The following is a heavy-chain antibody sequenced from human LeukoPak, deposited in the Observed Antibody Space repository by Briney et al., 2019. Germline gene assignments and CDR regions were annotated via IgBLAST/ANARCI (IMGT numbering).Heavy chain of an antibody. Sequence: SETLSLTCTVSGGSITLGSYYWTWIRQPAGKGLEWIGRIYTSGRTFYNPSLKSRVTISMDTSMNQFSLRLSSVTAADTAVYYCARARVIPASFDDWGQGALVTVSS. CDR3: ARARVIPASFDD. V-gene: IGHV4-61*02. CDR2: IYTSGRT. CDR1: GGSITLGSYY. D-gene: IGHD3-16*02. J-gene: IGHJ4*02.